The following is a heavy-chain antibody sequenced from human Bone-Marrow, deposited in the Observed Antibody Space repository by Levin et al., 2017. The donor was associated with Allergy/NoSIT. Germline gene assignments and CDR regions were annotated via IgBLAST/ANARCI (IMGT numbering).Heavy chain of an antibody. Sequence: SETLSLTCAVSGVSISTSGYYWGWIRQHPGKGLEWIGYIFYNETPRYNVALRSRVSVSVDTSTNQFSLSLSSVTAADTAVYYCAVIRGLDDAVGSGGQGTMVTVAS. CDR2: IFYNETP. J-gene: IGHJ3*02. V-gene: IGHV4-31*11. CDR1: GVSISTSGYY. CDR3: AVIRGLDDAVGS.